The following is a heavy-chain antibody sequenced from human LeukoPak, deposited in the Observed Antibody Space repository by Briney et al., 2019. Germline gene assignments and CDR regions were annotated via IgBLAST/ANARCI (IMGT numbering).Heavy chain of an antibody. CDR1: GFTFSSYS. J-gene: IGHJ4*02. D-gene: IGHD6-13*01. CDR2: ISSSCSTI. CDR3: ARVTPGYSSSWVFDY. V-gene: IGHV3-48*01. Sequence: GGSLRLSCAASGFTFSSYSMNWVRQAPGKGLEWVSYISSSCSTIYYADSVKGRFTISRDNAKNSLYLQMNSLRAEDTAVYYCARVTPGYSSSWVFDYWGQGTLVTVSS.